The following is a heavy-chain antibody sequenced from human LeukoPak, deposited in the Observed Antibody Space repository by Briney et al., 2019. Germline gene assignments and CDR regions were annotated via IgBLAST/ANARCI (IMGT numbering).Heavy chain of an antibody. D-gene: IGHD5-24*01. CDR3: AKGPEVGDGYHCDY. CDR1: GFIVSRNY. V-gene: IGHV3-53*01. Sequence: GGSLRLSCAASGFIVSRNYMSWVRQAPGKGLEWVSVIYSGGNTYYADSVRGRFTISRDKSKNALYLQMNSLRVEDTAVYYCAKGPEVGDGYHCDYWGQGTLVTVSS. J-gene: IGHJ4*02. CDR2: IYSGGNT.